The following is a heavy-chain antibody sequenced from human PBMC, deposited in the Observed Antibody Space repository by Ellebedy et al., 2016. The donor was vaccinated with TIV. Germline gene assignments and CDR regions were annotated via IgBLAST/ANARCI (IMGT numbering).Heavy chain of an antibody. CDR1: GGSISSSSYY. V-gene: IGHV4-39*01. CDR3: ARHQGRPKYSGSYWYFDY. CDR2: IYYSGST. J-gene: IGHJ4*02. D-gene: IGHD1-26*01. Sequence: SETLSLTXTVSGGSISSSSYYWGWIRQPPGKGLEWIGSIYYSGSTYYNPSLKSRVTISVDTSKNQFSLKLSSVTAADTAVYYCARHQGRPKYSGSYWYFDYWGQGTLVTVSS.